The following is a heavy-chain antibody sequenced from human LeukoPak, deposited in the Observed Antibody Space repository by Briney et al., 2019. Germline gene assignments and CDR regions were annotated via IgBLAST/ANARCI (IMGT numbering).Heavy chain of an antibody. CDR2: IRYDGSNK. Sequence: PGGSLRLSCAASGFTFSSYGMHWVRQAPGKGLEWVAFIRYDGSNKYYADSVKGRFTISRDNSKNTLYLQMNSLRAEDTAVYYCAKDRQKVALGPYSGYDLDDWGQGTLVTVSS. CDR3: AKDRQKVALGPYSGYDLDD. V-gene: IGHV3-30*02. CDR1: GFTFSSYG. D-gene: IGHD5-12*01. J-gene: IGHJ4*02.